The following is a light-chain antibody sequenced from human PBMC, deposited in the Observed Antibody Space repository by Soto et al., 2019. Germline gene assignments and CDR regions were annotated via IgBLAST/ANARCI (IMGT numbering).Light chain of an antibody. CDR3: HQYGSSSGT. CDR1: QSVSSSN. Sequence: EIVLTQSPGTLSLSPGERATLSCRASQSVSSSNLAWHQQKPGQVPSLLIYAASSRATGIPDRFSGSGSGTDFTLTISRLEPEDFAVYFCHQYGSSSGTFGQGTKVEIK. J-gene: IGKJ1*01. CDR2: AAS. V-gene: IGKV3-20*01.